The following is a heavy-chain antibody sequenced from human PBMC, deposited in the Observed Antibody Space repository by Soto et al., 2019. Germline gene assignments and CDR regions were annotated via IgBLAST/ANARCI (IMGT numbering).Heavy chain of an antibody. CDR2: IYYSGST. Sequence: SETLSLTCTVSGGSISSSSYYWGWIRQPPGKGLEWIGSIYYSGSTYYNPSLKSRVTISVDTSKNQFSLKLSSVTAADTAVYYCARQGTVTPYDYWGQGTLVTVSS. CDR1: GGSISSSSYY. V-gene: IGHV4-39*01. CDR3: ARQGTVTPYDY. D-gene: IGHD4-17*01. J-gene: IGHJ4*02.